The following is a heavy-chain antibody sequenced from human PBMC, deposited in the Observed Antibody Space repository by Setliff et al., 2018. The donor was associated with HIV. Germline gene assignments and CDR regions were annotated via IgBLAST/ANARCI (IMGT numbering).Heavy chain of an antibody. CDR3: ARSPRDGYNYPGGYYSYYMDV. V-gene: IGHV4-59*01. J-gene: IGHJ6*03. D-gene: IGHD5-12*01. CDR2: IYYSGST. Sequence: SETLSLTCTVSGGSISSYYWSWIRQPPGKGLEWIGYIYYSGSTNYNPSLKSRVTISVDTSKNQFSLKLSSVTAADTAVYYCARSPRDGYNYPGGYYSYYMDVWGKGTTVTVSS. CDR1: GGSISSYY.